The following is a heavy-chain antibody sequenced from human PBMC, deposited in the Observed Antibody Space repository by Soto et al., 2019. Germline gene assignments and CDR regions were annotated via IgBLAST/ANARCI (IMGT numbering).Heavy chain of an antibody. CDR1: GGTFSSYA. J-gene: IGHJ5*02. V-gene: IGHV1-69*13. Sequence: SVKVSCKASGGTFSSYAISWVRQAPGQGLEWMGGIIPIFGTANYAQKFQGRVTITADESTSTAYMELSSLRSEDTAVYYCARDGPLGIAARPTNWFDPWGQGXLVTVYS. CDR3: ARDGPLGIAARPTNWFDP. CDR2: IIPIFGTA. D-gene: IGHD6-6*01.